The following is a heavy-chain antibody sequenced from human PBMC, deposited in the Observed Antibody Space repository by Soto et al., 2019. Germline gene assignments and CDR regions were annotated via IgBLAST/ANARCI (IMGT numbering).Heavy chain of an antibody. Sequence: GGSLRLSCAASGLTFSSYGMHWVRQAPGKGLEWVAVISYDGSNKYYVDSVKGRFTISRDNSKNTLYMQMNSLRVEDAPVYYCAKGRYYYASGNYFPGYGMDVWGQGTTVTVS. V-gene: IGHV3-30*18. D-gene: IGHD3-10*01. J-gene: IGHJ6*02. CDR3: AKGRYYYASGNYFPGYGMDV. CDR2: ISYDGSNK. CDR1: GLTFSSYG.